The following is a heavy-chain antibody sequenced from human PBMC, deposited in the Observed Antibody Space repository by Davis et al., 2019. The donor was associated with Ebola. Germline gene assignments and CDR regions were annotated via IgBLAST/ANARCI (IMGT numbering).Heavy chain of an antibody. J-gene: IGHJ3*02. CDR2: ISAYNGNT. Sequence: AASVKVSCKASGYTLTSYGISWVRQAPGQGLEWMGWISAYNGNTNYAQKLQDRVTMTTDTSTTTAYMELRSLRSDDTALYYCARDYCDTSGYYYDTFDIWGQGTMVTVSS. CDR1: GYTLTSYG. CDR3: ARDYCDTSGYYYDTFDI. V-gene: IGHV1-18*04. D-gene: IGHD3-22*01.